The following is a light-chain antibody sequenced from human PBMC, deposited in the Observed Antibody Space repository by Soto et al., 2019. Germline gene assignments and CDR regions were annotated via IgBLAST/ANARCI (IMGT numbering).Light chain of an antibody. J-gene: IGKJ2*01. CDR1: QTISRSH. Sequence: EIVLTQSPGTLSLSPGEGATLSCRASQTISRSHLAWYQQKPGQAPRLLIYDASTRASGTPDRFSGSGSGTDFTLTISSLEAADFAVYYCQQSGGSPITFGQGTRLETK. CDR2: DAS. V-gene: IGKV3-20*01. CDR3: QQSGGSPIT.